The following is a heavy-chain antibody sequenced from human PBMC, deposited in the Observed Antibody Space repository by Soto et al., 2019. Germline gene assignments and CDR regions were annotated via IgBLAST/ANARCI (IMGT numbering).Heavy chain of an antibody. D-gene: IGHD6-19*01. CDR3: ARDRPMYSSGWYYFDY. CDR1: GFTFSSYG. CDR2: IWYDGSNK. J-gene: IGHJ4*02. V-gene: IGHV3-33*01. Sequence: GGSLRLSCAASGFTFSSYGMHWVRQAPGKGLGWVAVIWYDGSNKYYADSVKGRFTISRDNSKNTLYLQMNSRRAEDTAVYYCARDRPMYSSGWYYFDYWGQGTRVTVAS.